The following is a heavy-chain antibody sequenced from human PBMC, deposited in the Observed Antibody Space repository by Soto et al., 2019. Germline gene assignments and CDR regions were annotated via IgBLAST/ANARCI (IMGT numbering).Heavy chain of an antibody. CDR3: AEEPGYSYSRYYYGMDV. V-gene: IGHV1-69*13. J-gene: IGHJ6*02. Sequence: ASVKVSCKASGGTFSSYAISWVRQAPGQGLEWMGGIIPIFGIANYAQKFQGRVTITADESTSTAYMELSSLRSEGTAVYYCAEEPGYSYSRYYYGMDVWGQGTTVTVSS. CDR1: GGTFSSYA. CDR2: IIPIFGIA. D-gene: IGHD5-18*01.